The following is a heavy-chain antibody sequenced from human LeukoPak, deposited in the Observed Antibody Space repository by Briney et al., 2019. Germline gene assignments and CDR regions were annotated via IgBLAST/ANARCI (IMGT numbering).Heavy chain of an antibody. CDR2: IRSKADGGTT. CDR1: GFTFSNAW. J-gene: IGHJ4*02. Sequence: PGGSLRLSCAASGFTFSNAWMSWVRQAPGKGLEYIGRIRSKADGGTTDYTAPVKGRFSISRDDSRNTLYLQLHSLKTEDTGVYYCTTDVADPASSGSYFDYWGQGTLVTVSS. D-gene: IGHD1-26*01. CDR3: TTDVADPASSGSYFDY. V-gene: IGHV3-15*01.